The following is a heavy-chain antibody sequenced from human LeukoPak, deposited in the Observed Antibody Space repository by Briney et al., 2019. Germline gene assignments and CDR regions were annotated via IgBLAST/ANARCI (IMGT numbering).Heavy chain of an antibody. CDR1: GGSFSGYY. Sequence: SETLSLTCAAYGGSFSGYYWSWIRQPPGKGLECIGGINHSGSTNYNPSLKSRVTISVDTSNNQFSLKLSSVTAADTAVYYCARGHDIVVVVAASNWFDPWGQGTLVTVSS. CDR2: INHSGST. J-gene: IGHJ5*02. CDR3: ARGHDIVVVVAASNWFDP. V-gene: IGHV4-34*01. D-gene: IGHD2-15*01.